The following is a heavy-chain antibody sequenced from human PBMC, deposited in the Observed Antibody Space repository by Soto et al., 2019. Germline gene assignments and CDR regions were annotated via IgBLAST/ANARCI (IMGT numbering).Heavy chain of an antibody. CDR2: ISGSGGST. J-gene: IGHJ4*02. CDR1: GFTFNSYA. CDR3: AKPRRGGYSGYDLPPFDY. Sequence: HPGGSLRLSCAASGFTFNSYAMSLVRQAPGKGLERVSAISGSGGSTYYADSVKGRFTISRDNSKNTLYLQMNSLRAEDTAVYYCAKPRRGGYSGYDLPPFDYWGQGTLVTVSS. D-gene: IGHD5-12*01. V-gene: IGHV3-23*01.